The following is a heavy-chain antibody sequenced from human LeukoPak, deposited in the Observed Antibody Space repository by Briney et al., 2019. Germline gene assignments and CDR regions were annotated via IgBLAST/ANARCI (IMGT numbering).Heavy chain of an antibody. D-gene: IGHD3-3*01. J-gene: IGHJ3*02. Sequence: PSQTLSLTCTVSGGSIISNRHYWSWIRQPAGKGLEWIGHIYSSGNTKYNPSHKSRLTMSIDSSKNQFSLILTSVTAADTAVYYCARVALITIHENDAFDIWGQGTVVTVSS. CDR3: ARVALITIHENDAFDI. CDR2: IYSSGNT. V-gene: IGHV4-61*09. CDR1: GGSIISNRHY.